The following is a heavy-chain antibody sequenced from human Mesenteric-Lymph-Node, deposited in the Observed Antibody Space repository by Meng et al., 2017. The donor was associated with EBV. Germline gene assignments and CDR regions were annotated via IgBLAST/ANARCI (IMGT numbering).Heavy chain of an antibody. CDR3: ARGLRYFDWSMYYFDY. D-gene: IGHD3-9*01. J-gene: IGHJ4*02. Sequence: QLQLQDAGPGLVKPSETLSLTCTVSGGSISSSSYYWGWIRQPPGKGLEWIGSIYYSGSTYYNPSLKSRVTISVDTSKNQFSLKLSSVTAADTAVYYCARGLRYFDWSMYYFDYWGQGTLVTVSS. CDR1: GGSISSSSYY. V-gene: IGHV4-39*07. CDR2: IYYSGST.